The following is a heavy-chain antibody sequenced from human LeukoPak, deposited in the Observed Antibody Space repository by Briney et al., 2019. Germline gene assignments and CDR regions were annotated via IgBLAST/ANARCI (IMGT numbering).Heavy chain of an antibody. CDR1: GFTFSDYY. Sequence: GGSLRLSCAASGFTFSDYYMSSIRQAPGEGLGWVSYISSSGSTIYYADSVKGRFTISRDNAKNSLYLQMNSLRAEDTAVYYCARGTYYYYMDVWGKGTTVTVSS. J-gene: IGHJ6*03. CDR3: ARGTYYYYMDV. V-gene: IGHV3-11*01. CDR2: ISSSGSTI.